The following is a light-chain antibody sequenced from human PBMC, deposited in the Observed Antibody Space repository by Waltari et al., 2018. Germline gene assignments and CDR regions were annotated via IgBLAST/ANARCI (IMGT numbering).Light chain of an antibody. CDR1: RSNIGTGYD. CDR2: GYR. Sequence: QSVLTQPPSVSGAPGQRVTISCTGSRSNIGTGYDVHWYQQLPGKAPKLLIYGYRIRPSGVPDRFSASKSGTSASLAITGLQAEDEADYYCQSFDNNLGGYVIFGGGTKLIVL. CDR3: QSFDNNLGGYVI. J-gene: IGLJ2*01. V-gene: IGLV1-40*01.